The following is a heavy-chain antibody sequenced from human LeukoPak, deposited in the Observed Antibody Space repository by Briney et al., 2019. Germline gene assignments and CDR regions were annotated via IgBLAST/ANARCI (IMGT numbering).Heavy chain of an antibody. Sequence: SETLSLTCTVSGGSISSYYWGWIRQPPGKGLEWIGSIYYSGSTYYNPSLKSRVTISVDTSKNQFSLKLSSVTAADTAVYYCARMAMVRGVQFDYWGQGTLVTVSS. CDR3: ARMAMVRGVQFDY. D-gene: IGHD3-10*01. CDR2: IYYSGST. V-gene: IGHV4-39*01. J-gene: IGHJ4*02. CDR1: GGSISSYY.